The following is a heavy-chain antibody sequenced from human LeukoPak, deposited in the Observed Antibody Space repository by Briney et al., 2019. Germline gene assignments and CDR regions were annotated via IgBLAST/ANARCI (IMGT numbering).Heavy chain of an antibody. J-gene: IGHJ5*02. Sequence: GESLKISCKASGYSLINHWIGWVRQMPGKGLDWMGIIYPGNADATYSPSFQGQVTISADKSTTTVYLQWSSLKASDTATYYCARQGCSSTSCYLSWFDPWGQGTLVTVSS. CDR3: ARQGCSSTSCYLSWFDP. CDR1: GYSLINHW. D-gene: IGHD2-2*01. CDR2: IYPGNADA. V-gene: IGHV5-51*01.